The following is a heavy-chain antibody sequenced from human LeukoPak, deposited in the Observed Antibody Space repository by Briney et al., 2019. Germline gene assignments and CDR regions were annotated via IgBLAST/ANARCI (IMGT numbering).Heavy chain of an antibody. CDR1: GFRFDEYA. Sequence: GRSLRLSCAASGFRFDEYAMHWVRQAPGKGLEWVSSISWNSGGIGYADSVKGRFTISRDNAKNSLYLQMNSLRAEDTAFYYCAKGPQANYYYMDVWGKGTTVTVSS. CDR3: AKGPQANYYYMDV. V-gene: IGHV3-9*01. J-gene: IGHJ6*03. CDR2: ISWNSGGI.